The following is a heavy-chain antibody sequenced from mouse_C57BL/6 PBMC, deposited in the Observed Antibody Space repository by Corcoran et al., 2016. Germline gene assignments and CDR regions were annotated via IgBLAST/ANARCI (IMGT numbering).Heavy chain of an antibody. V-gene: IGHV3-6*01. CDR2: ISYDGSN. D-gene: IGHD2-4*01. J-gene: IGHJ4*01. Sequence: DVQLQESGPGLVKPSQSLSLTCSVTGYSITSGYYWNWIRQFPGNKLEWMGYISYDGSNNYNPSLKNRISITRDTSKNQFFLKLNSVTTEDTATYYCARDRDDYDRAMDYWGQGTSVTVSS. CDR1: GYSITSGYY. CDR3: ARDRDDYDRAMDY.